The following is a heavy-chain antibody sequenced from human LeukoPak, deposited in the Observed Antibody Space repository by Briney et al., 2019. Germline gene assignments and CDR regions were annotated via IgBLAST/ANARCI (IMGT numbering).Heavy chain of an antibody. Sequence: PSETLSLTCTVSGGSISSNTYCWGWIRQPPGEGLEWIASVYSTGNTFYNPSLKSGVTISVDTSKNQFSLRLSAVTAADTAVYYCARDLVGVVAGTPYWYFDLWGRGTLVSVSS. CDR1: GGSISSNTYC. CDR2: VYSTGNT. CDR3: ARDLVGVVAGTPYWYFDL. D-gene: IGHD6-19*01. J-gene: IGHJ2*01. V-gene: IGHV4-39*07.